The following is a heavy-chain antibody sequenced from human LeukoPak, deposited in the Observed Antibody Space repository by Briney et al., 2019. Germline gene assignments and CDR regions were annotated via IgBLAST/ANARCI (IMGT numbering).Heavy chain of an antibody. CDR2: ISSNGDNT. Sequence: GGSLRLSCSVSGFTFSTSVMHWVRDAPGKGLEYVSAISSNGDNTYYADSVKGRFTISRDNSKNTLYLQMSSLRADDTAVYYCVRGTGYWGQGPLVTVSS. J-gene: IGHJ4*02. CDR3: VRGTGY. V-gene: IGHV3-64D*06. CDR1: GFTFSTSV.